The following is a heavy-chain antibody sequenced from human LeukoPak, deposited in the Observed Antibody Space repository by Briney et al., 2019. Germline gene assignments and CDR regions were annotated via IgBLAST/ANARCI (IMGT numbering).Heavy chain of an antibody. CDR3: ARVWAVAGPLRWFDP. CDR1: GYTFTGYY. V-gene: IGHV1-2*02. D-gene: IGHD6-19*01. Sequence: ASVKVSCKASGYTFTGYYMHWVRQAPGQGVEWMGWINPNSGGTNYAQKFQGRVTMTRDTSISTAYMELSRLRSDDTAVYYCARVWAVAGPLRWFDPWGQGTLVTVSS. CDR2: INPNSGGT. J-gene: IGHJ5*02.